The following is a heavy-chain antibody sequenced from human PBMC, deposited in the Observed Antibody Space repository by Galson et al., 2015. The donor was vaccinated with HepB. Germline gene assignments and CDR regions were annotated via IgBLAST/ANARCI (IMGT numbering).Heavy chain of an antibody. J-gene: IGHJ4*02. CDR2: INPSGGSI. CDR3: ARVRSPITNTYYFDY. D-gene: IGHD1-14*01. CDR1: GYTFTSYY. V-gene: IGHV1-46*01. Sequence: SVKVSCKASGYTFTSYYMHWVRQAPGQGLEWMGMINPSGGSINYAQKFQGRVTMTRDTSTSTVYMELSSLRSEDTAVYYCARVRSPITNTYYFDYWGQGTLVTVSS.